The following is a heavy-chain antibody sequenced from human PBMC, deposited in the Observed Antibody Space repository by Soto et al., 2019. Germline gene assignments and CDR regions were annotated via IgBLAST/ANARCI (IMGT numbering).Heavy chain of an antibody. CDR2: INHSGST. Sequence: PSETLSLTXAVYGGSFSGYYWSWIRQPPGKGLEWIGEINHSGSTNYNPSLKSRVTISVDTPKNQFSLKLSSVTAADTAVYYCARGDYDYVWGSYRYEYYFDYWGQGTLVTVSS. V-gene: IGHV4-34*01. J-gene: IGHJ4*02. CDR3: ARGDYDYVWGSYRYEYYFDY. CDR1: GGSFSGYY. D-gene: IGHD3-16*02.